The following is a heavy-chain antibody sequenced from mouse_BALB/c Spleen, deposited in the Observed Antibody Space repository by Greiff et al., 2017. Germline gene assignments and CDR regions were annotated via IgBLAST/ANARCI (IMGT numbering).Heavy chain of an antibody. D-gene: IGHD2-4*01. J-gene: IGHJ3*01. V-gene: IGHV1S137*01. CDR3: ARGRSTMITTWFAY. CDR2: ISTYYGDA. CDR1: GYTFTDYA. Sequence: VQLQQSGAELVRPGVSVKISCKGSGYTFTDYAMHWVKQSHAKSLEWIGVISTYYGDASYNQKFKGKATMTVDKSSSTAYMELARLTSEDSAIYYCARGRSTMITTWFAYWGQGTLVTVSA.